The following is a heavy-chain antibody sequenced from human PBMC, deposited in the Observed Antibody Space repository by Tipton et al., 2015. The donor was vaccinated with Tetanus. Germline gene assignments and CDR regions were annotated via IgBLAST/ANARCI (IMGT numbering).Heavy chain of an antibody. CDR1: GGSLSSGTFY. J-gene: IGHJ5*02. CDR2: IYYNGNT. V-gene: IGHV4-39*01. CDR3: ARSADNWFGP. Sequence: TLSLTCSLSGGSLSSGTFYWDWIRQRPGKGLEWIGNIYYNGNTLENPSVKGRVTLSLDKSKNQFSLKPRSVTAADTAIYYCARSADNWFGPWGQGILVTVSS.